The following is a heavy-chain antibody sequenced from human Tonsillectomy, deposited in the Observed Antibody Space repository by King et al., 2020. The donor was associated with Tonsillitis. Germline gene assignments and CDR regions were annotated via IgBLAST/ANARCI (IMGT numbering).Heavy chain of an antibody. Sequence: VQLQQWGAGLLKPSETLSLTCAVYGGSFSGYYWNWIRQPPGKGLEWIGEINHSGSTNYKPSLKSRVIVSVDTSKNQFSLKRSSVTAADTAVYYCASTQGYWGQGTLVTVSS. V-gene: IGHV4-34*01. CDR2: INHSGST. CDR1: GGSFSGYY. CDR3: ASTQGY. J-gene: IGHJ4*02.